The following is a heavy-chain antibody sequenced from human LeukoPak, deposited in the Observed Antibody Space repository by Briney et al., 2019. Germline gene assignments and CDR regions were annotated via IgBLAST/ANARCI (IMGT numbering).Heavy chain of an antibody. J-gene: IGHJ5*02. CDR2: INPNSGAT. CDR1: GYTFSGYH. Sequence: ASVKVSCKASGYTFSGYHMHWVRQAPGQGLEWMGWINPNSGATNYAQKFQGRVTMTRDTSINTAHMELSRLRSDDTAVYYCARDLQGNWFDPWGQGTLVTVSS. CDR3: ARDLQGNWFDP. V-gene: IGHV1-2*02.